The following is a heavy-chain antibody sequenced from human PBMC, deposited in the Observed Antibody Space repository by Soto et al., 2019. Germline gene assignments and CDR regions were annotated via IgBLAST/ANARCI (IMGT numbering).Heavy chain of an antibody. D-gene: IGHD1-7*01. CDR3: ARVTELGTGYAMDV. Sequence: QVRLAQSGTEVKKPGSSVKVSCKASGGTFSDSGVTWVRQSPRQGLEWVGAILPKFGKTNYAQKFQGRVAMIADKSPDTVFLEVSLLKSDDTDVDFCARVTELGTGYAMDVWGQGTTVIVSS. CDR2: ILPKFGKT. CDR1: GGTFSDSG. J-gene: IGHJ6*02. V-gene: IGHV1-69*06.